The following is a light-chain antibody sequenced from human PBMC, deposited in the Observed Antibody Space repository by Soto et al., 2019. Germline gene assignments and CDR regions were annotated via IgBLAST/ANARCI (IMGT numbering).Light chain of an antibody. Sequence: QSALTQPASVSASPGQSITISCTGTSSDVGGSNFVSWYQQHPGKPPKLIIYDVATRPSGVSNRFSGSKSGSTASLIIWRLQTEDEADYYFVSFTSSTTYVFGSGTNVTVL. CDR2: DVA. J-gene: IGLJ1*01. CDR3: VSFTSSTTYV. V-gene: IGLV2-14*03. CDR1: SSDVGGSNF.